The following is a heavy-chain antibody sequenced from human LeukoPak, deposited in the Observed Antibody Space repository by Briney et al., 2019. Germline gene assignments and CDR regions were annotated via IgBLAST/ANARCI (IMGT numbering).Heavy chain of an antibody. CDR2: ISSSSSYI. D-gene: IGHD3-3*01. CDR1: GFTFSSYS. CDR3: ARDHADYYDFWSGYQSPGLDH. V-gene: IGHV3-21*01. Sequence: GGSLRLSCAASGFTFSSYSMNWVRQAPGKGLEWVSSISSSSSYIYYADSVKGRFTISRDNAKNSLYLQMNSLRAEDTAVYYCARDHADYYDFWSGYQSPGLDHWGLGILVTVSS. J-gene: IGHJ4*02.